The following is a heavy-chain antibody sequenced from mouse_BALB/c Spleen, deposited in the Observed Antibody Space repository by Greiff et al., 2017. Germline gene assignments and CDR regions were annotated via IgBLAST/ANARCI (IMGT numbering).Heavy chain of an antibody. CDR2: INPSTGYT. J-gene: IGHJ1*01. Sequence: VKLQQSGAELAKPGASVKMSCKASGYTFTSYWMHWVKQRPGQGLEWIGYINPSTGYTEYNQKFKDKATLTADKSSSTAYMQLSSLTSEDSAVYYCARSGLFYGNNEGYFDVWGAGTTVTVSS. CDR3: ARSGLFYGNNEGYFDV. D-gene: IGHD2-1*01. V-gene: IGHV1-7*01. CDR1: GYTFTSYW.